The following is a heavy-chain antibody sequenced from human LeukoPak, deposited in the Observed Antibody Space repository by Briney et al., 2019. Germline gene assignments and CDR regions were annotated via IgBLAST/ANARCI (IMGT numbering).Heavy chain of an antibody. CDR3: AKGVYSYPS. J-gene: IGHJ5*02. V-gene: IGHV3-7*01. CDR2: IDPDGSKK. D-gene: IGHD3-16*01. CDR1: GFTFRNYW. Sequence: GGSLRLSCTASGFTFRNYWMGWVRQTPGKGLEWVANIDPDGSKKQYGDSVKGRFTISRDNAKNSLYLQMNSLRAEDTALYYCAKGVYSYPSWGQGTLVTVSS.